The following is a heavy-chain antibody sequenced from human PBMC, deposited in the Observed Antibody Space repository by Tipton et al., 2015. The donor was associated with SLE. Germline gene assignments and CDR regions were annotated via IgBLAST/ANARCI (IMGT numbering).Heavy chain of an antibody. CDR2: IYSGGST. J-gene: IGHJ4*02. D-gene: IGHD3-10*01. Sequence: SLRLSCAASGFTVSSNYMSWVRQAPGEGLEWVSVIYSGGSTYYADSVKGRFTISRDNSKNTLYLQMNSLRAEDTAVYYCARAPLGDLMFDYWGQGTLVTVSS. V-gene: IGHV3-53*01. CDR3: ARAPLGDLMFDY. CDR1: GFTVSSNY.